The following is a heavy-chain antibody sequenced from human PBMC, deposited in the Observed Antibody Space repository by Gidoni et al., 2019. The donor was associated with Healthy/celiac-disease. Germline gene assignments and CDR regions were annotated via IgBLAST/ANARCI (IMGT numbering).Heavy chain of an antibody. J-gene: IGHJ4*02. CDR3: ARLGAREAAAGEGFDY. D-gene: IGHD6-13*01. CDR2: IYHGDSDT. CDR1: GYSFTSYW. V-gene: IGHV5-51*03. Sequence: ELQLAQSGAEVKKPGESLKISCKGSGYSFTSYWIGWVRQMPGKGLEWMEIIYHGDSDTRYSPSFQGQVNISADRSISTAYLQWSSLRASDTAMYYCARLGAREAAAGEGFDYWDQGTLVTVSS.